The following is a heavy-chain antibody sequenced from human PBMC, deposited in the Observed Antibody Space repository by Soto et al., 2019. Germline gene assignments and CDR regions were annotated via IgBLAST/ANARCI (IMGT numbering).Heavy chain of an antibody. CDR1: GCSITRGGYY. CDR3: ARDPAP. Sequence: QVQLQESGPGLVKPSETLSLTCTVSGCSITRGGYYWSWIRQHPGKGLEWIGYIYNSGTTYYNPSLKRRVTISVDTSKNQLSLKLTSVTAADTAVYYCARDPAPWGQGTLVTVSS. J-gene: IGHJ5*02. V-gene: IGHV4-31*03. CDR2: IYNSGTT.